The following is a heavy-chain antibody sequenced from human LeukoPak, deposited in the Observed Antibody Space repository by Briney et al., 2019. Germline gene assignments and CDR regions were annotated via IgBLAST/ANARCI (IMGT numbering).Heavy chain of an antibody. CDR2: INTNTGNP. D-gene: IGHD6-13*01. Sequence: GASVKVSCKASGGTFSSYAISWVRQAPGQGLEWMGWINTNTGNPTYAQGFTGRFVFSLDTSVSTAYLQICSLKAEDTAVYYCARDPGIAAAAVLDPWGQGTLVTVSS. CDR3: ARDPGIAAAAVLDP. CDR1: GGTFSSYA. J-gene: IGHJ5*02. V-gene: IGHV7-4-1*01.